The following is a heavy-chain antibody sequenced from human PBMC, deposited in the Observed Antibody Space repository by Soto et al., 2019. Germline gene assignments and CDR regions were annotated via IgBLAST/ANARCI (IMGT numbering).Heavy chain of an antibody. CDR2: ISGSGGST. CDR3: AKNPPLILTLNNLGGV. D-gene: IGHD3-9*01. Sequence: GGSLRLSCAASGFTFSSYAMSWVRQAPGKGLEWVSAISGSGGSTYYADSVKGRFTISRDNSKNTLYLQMNSLRAEDTAVYYCAKNPPLILTLNNLGGVWGKGTTVTVSS. V-gene: IGHV3-23*01. J-gene: IGHJ6*04. CDR1: GFTFSSYA.